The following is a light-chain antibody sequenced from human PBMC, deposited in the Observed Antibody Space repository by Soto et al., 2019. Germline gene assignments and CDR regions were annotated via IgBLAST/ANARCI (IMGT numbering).Light chain of an antibody. CDR3: QQRSNWGLT. CDR2: DAS. V-gene: IGKV3-11*01. J-gene: IGKJ4*01. CDR1: QSVSSS. Sequence: EIVLTQSPATLSLSPGERATLSCRASQSVSSSLAWYQQIPGQAPRLLIYDASNRATGIPARFSGSGSGTDFTRTISSLAPEDFAVYYCQQRSNWGLTFGGGTKVEIK.